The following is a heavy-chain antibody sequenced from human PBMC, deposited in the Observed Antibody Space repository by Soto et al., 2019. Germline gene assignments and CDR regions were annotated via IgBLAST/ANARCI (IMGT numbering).Heavy chain of an antibody. Sequence: QVQLVQSGAEVKKPGSSVKVSGKASGGTFSSYAISWVRQAPGQGLEWMGGIIPIFATANYAQKFQGRVTITADDSTSTAYMELSSLRSEDTDVYYCARAENSYGSTQRSYYYYYGMDVWGQGTTVTVSS. CDR1: GGTFSSYA. D-gene: IGHD5-18*01. V-gene: IGHV1-69*01. CDR3: ARAENSYGSTQRSYYYYYGMDV. J-gene: IGHJ6*02. CDR2: IIPIFATA.